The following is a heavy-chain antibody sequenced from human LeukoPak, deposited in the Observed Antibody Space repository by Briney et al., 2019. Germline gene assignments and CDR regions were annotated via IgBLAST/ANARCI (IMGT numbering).Heavy chain of an antibody. V-gene: IGHV6-1*01. D-gene: IGHD2/OR15-2a*01. Sequence: RQSXXXGXEWLGRTYYRSKWNNDYAVSVKSRITITPDTSKNQFSLHLNSGTPEDTAVYYCARGRNSGFGYWGQGTLVTVSS. CDR2: TYYRSKWNN. J-gene: IGHJ4*02. CDR3: ARGRNSGFGY.